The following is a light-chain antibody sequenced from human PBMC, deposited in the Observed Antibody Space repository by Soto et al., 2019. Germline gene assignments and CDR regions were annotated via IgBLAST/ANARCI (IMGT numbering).Light chain of an antibody. CDR2: DVS. CDR1: SSEVGGYNY. J-gene: IGLJ1*01. V-gene: IGLV2-11*01. Sequence: QSALTQPRSVSGSPGQSVTISCTGTSSEVGGYNYVSWYQQHPGKPPKLMIYDVSKRPSGVPDRFSGSKSGNTASLTISGRQAEDEADYYCCSYAGSYTYVFGTGTKLTVL. CDR3: CSYAGSYTYV.